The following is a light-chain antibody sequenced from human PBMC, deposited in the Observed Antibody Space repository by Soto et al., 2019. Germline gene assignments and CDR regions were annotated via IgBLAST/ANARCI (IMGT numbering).Light chain of an antibody. J-gene: IGLJ3*02. Sequence: QSALTQPASVSGSPGESIAISCVGSSSDIGSYTFVSWYQQHPGKVPKVLIYEVSDRPSGISDRFSGSKSGNRASLTISDLRPEDEADYYCTSFSSDATLVFGGGTKLTVL. CDR3: TSFSSDATLV. V-gene: IGLV2-14*01. CDR2: EVS. CDR1: SSDIGSYTF.